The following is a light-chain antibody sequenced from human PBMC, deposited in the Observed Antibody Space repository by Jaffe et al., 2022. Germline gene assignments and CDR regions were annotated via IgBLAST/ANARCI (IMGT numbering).Light chain of an antibody. CDR2: WAS. Sequence: DIVMTQSPDSLAVSLGERATINCKSSQSVLYSSNNYNHLAWYQQKPGQPPKLLIYWASTRESGVPDRFSGSGSGTDFTLSITSLQAEDVAVYYCQQYYSFPPTFGQGTKVEL. CDR3: QQYYSFPPT. CDR1: QSVLYSSNNYNH. V-gene: IGKV4-1*01. J-gene: IGKJ1*01.